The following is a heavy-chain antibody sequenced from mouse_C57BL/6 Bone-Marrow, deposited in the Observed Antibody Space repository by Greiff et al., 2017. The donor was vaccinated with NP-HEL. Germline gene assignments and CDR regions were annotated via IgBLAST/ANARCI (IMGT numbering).Heavy chain of an antibody. J-gene: IGHJ4*01. CDR2: IDPENGDT. CDR1: GFNIKDDY. Sequence: EVQLQQSGAELVRPGASVKLSCTASGFNIKDDYMHWVKQRPEQGLEWIGWIDPENGDTEYASKFQGKATITADTSSNTAYLQLSSLTSEDTAVYYCTTAYGSSRPYAMDYWGQGTSVTVSS. D-gene: IGHD1-1*01. CDR3: TTAYGSSRPYAMDY. V-gene: IGHV14-4*01.